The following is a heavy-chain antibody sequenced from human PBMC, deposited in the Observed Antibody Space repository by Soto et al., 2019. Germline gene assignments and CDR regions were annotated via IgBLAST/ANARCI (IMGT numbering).Heavy chain of an antibody. D-gene: IGHD2-15*01. Sequence: QVQLVQSGAEVKKPGSSVKVSCTASGGTFSSYAISWVRQAPGQGLEWMGGIIPIFGTANYAQKFQGRVTITADESTSTAYMELSSLRSEDTAVYYCARDKRYCSGGSCYSGYYFDYWGQGTLVTVSS. CDR1: GGTFSSYA. J-gene: IGHJ4*02. CDR3: ARDKRYCSGGSCYSGYYFDY. CDR2: IIPIFGTA. V-gene: IGHV1-69*01.